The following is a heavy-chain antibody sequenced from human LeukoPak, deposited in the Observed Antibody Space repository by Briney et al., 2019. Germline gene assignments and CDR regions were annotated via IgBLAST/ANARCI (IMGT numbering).Heavy chain of an antibody. V-gene: IGHV3-48*01. D-gene: IGHD6-13*01. CDR2: ISSSSSTI. Sequence: PGGSLRLSCAASGFTFSSYSMNWVRQAPGKGLEWVSYISSSSSTIYYADSVKGRFTISRDNAKNSLYLQMNSLRAEDTAVYYCYLPIAAASSYWGQGTLVTVSS. J-gene: IGHJ4*02. CDR1: GFTFSSYS. CDR3: YLPIAAASSY.